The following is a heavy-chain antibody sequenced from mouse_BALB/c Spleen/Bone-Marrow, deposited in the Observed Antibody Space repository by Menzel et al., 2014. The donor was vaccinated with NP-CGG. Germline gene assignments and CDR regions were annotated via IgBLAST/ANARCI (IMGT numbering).Heavy chain of an antibody. CDR1: GYTFTSYL. J-gene: IGHJ2*01. CDR2: ITPYNDDT. CDR3: ARWGGTPYFDY. Sequence: VQLQQSGPELVKPGASVKMPCKASGYTFTSYLIHWVKQKPGQGLEWIGYITPYNDDTKYNEKFKGKATLTSDKSSSTAYMELSSLTSEDSAVYYCARWGGTPYFDYWGQGTTLTVSS. D-gene: IGHD4-1*01. V-gene: IGHV1-14*01.